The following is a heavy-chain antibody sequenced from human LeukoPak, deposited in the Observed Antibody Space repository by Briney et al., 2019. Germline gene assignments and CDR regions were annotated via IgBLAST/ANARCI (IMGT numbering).Heavy chain of an antibody. CDR1: GFTFSSYW. CDR2: IKEDGSEK. D-gene: IGHD1-14*01. Sequence: GGSLRLSCAASGFTFSSYWMSWVRQAPGKGLEWVANIKEDGSEKSYVDSVKGRFTISRDNAKNTLYLQVNSLRADDTAVYYCARDFMYNINCVGCWGRGTLVTVSS. CDR3: ARDFMYNINCVGC. V-gene: IGHV3-7*01. J-gene: IGHJ4*02.